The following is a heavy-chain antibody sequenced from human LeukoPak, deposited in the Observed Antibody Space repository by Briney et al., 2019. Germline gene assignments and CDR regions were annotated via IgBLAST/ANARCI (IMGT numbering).Heavy chain of an antibody. CDR3: ARDPGIAAAGTVGYFDF. CDR1: GFTFSSYW. V-gene: IGHV3-7*01. J-gene: IGHJ4*02. D-gene: IGHD6-13*01. Sequence: PGGSLRLSCAASGFTFSSYWMSWVRQAPGKGLEWVANIKQDGSRIHYVDSVKGRFTISRVNAKNSLYLQMNSLRAEDTAVYYCARDPGIAAAGTVGYFDFWGQGTLVTVSS. CDR2: IKQDGSRI.